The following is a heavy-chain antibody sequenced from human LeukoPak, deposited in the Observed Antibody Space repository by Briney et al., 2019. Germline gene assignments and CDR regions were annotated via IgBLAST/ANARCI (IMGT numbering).Heavy chain of an antibody. V-gene: IGHV1-69*05. Sequence: ASVKVSCKASGGTFSSYAISWVRQAPGQGLEWMGGIIPIFGTANYAQKFQGRVTITTDESTSTAYMELSSLRSEDTVVYYCATPGDYDSSGYYYYYYMDVWGKGTTVTVSS. CDR2: IIPIFGTA. CDR1: GGTFSSYA. J-gene: IGHJ6*03. D-gene: IGHD3-22*01. CDR3: ATPGDYDSSGYYYYYYMDV.